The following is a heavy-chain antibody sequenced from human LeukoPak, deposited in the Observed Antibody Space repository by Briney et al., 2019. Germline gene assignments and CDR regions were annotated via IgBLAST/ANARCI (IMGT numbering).Heavy chain of an antibody. CDR1: GGTFSSYA. V-gene: IGHV1-69*04. J-gene: IGHJ6*02. CDR3: XXXXYXXXCYYYYGMDV. Sequence: SVKVSCKASGGTFSSYAISWVRQAPGQGLEWMGRIIPILGIANYAQKFQGRVTITADKSTSTAYMELSSLRSEDTAVYYCXXXXYXXXCYYYYGMDVWGQGTTVTVSS. CDR2: IIPILGIA.